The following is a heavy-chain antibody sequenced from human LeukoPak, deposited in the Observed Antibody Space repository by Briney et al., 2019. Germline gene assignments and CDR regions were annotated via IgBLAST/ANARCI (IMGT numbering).Heavy chain of an antibody. D-gene: IGHD5-18*01. CDR2: ISWNSGSI. CDR1: GFTFDDYA. CDR3: AKADTAMATPFDY. J-gene: IGHJ4*02. V-gene: IGHV3-9*01. Sequence: GGSLRLSCAASGFTFDDYAMHWVWQAPGKGLEWVSGISWNSGSIGYADSVKGRFTISRDNAKNSLYLQMNSLRAEDTALYYCAKADTAMATPFDYWGQGTLVTVSS.